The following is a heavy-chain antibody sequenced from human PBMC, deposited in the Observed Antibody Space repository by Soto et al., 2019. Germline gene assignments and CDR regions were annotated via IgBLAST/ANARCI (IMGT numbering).Heavy chain of an antibody. V-gene: IGHV6-1*01. D-gene: IGHD2-2*01. CDR2: TYYRSKWYN. CDR1: GDSVSSNSAA. Sequence: SPTLSLPCAISGDSVSSNSAAWNWIRQSPSRGLEWLGRTYYRSKWYNDYAVSVKSRITINPDTSKNQFSLQLNSVTPEDTAVYYCARDLPVVVVPAAPSYYFDYWGQGTLVTVSS. CDR3: ARDLPVVVVPAAPSYYFDY. J-gene: IGHJ4*02.